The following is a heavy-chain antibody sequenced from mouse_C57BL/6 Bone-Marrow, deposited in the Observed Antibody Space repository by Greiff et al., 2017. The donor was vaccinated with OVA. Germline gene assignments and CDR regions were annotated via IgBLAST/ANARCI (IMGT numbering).Heavy chain of an antibody. Sequence: QVQLKESGAELARPGASVKMSCKASGYTFTSYTMHWVKQRPGQGLEWIGYINPSSGYTKYNQKFKDKSTLTADKSYSQAYMQLSRLTAEDSAIYYCARWKGYLDVWGTGTTVTVSS. CDR2: INPSSGYT. V-gene: IGHV1-4*01. CDR1: GYTFTSYT. CDR3: ARWKGYLDV. J-gene: IGHJ1*03.